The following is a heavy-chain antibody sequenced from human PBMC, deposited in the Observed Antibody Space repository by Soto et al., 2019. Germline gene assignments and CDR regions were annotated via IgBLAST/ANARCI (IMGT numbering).Heavy chain of an antibody. Sequence: GGSLRLSCAASGFTFSSYAMHWVRQAPGKGLEWVAVISYDGSNKYYADSVKGRFTISRDNSKNTLYLQMNSLRAEDTAVYYCARHPIPYTVTTIDWFDPWGQGTLVTVSS. CDR3: ARHPIPYTVTTIDWFDP. V-gene: IGHV3-30-3*01. CDR2: ISYDGSNK. J-gene: IGHJ5*02. CDR1: GFTFSSYA. D-gene: IGHD4-17*01.